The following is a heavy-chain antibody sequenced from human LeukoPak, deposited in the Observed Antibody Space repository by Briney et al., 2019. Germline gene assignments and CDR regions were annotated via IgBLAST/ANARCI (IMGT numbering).Heavy chain of an antibody. V-gene: IGHV4-59*01. CDR1: GCSISGYY. Sequence: SETLSLTCTVSGCSISGYYWSWIRQPPGKGLEWIGYIYYSGSTNYNPSLKSRVTISVDTSKNQFSLKLSSVTAADTAVYYCAREGQWLGDPFDYWGQGTLVTVSS. J-gene: IGHJ4*02. CDR3: AREGQWLGDPFDY. D-gene: IGHD6-19*01. CDR2: IYYSGST.